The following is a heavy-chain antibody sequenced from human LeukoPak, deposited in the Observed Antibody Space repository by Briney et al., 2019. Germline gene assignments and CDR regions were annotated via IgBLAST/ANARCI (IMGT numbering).Heavy chain of an antibody. CDR2: INSDGSSR. CDR1: GFTFSNYW. CDR3: ARGVISRGWYFDL. J-gene: IGHJ2*01. Sequence: PGGSLRLSCAASGFTFSNYWMSWVRQAPGKGLVWVSRINSDGSSRHYADSVKGRFTISRDNSKNTLYLQMNSLRAEDTAVYYCARGVISRGWYFDLWGRGTLVTVSA. D-gene: IGHD2-15*01. V-gene: IGHV3-74*01.